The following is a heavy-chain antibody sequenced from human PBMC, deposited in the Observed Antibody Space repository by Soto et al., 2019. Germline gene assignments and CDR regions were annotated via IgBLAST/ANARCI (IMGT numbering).Heavy chain of an antibody. CDR1: GFTFSDYG. CDR3: ARGDFGGNSYYFDY. J-gene: IGHJ4*02. CDR2: VWFYGSIQ. Sequence: GGTLRLSCVASGFTFSDYGIHWVRQAQDKGLEWVAVVWFYGSIQYYGDSVKGRFTISRDNSNNTVDLQMNNLRAEDTAVYYCARGDFGGNSYYFDYWGQGTPVTVSS. D-gene: IGHD1-7*01. V-gene: IGHV3-33*01.